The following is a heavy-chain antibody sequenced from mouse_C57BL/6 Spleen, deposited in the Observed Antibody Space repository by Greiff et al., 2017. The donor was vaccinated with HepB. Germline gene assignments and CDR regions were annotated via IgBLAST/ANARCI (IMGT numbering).Heavy chain of an antibody. Sequence: QVQLQQPGAELVRPGTSVKLSCKASGYTFTSYWMHWVKQRPGQGLEWIGVIDPSDSYTNYNQKFKGKATLTVDTSSSTAYMQLSSLTSEDSAVYYCAQGGYGSSYWGQGTTLTVSS. CDR2: IDPSDSYT. J-gene: IGHJ2*01. D-gene: IGHD1-1*01. CDR1: GYTFTSYW. V-gene: IGHV1-59*01. CDR3: AQGGYGSSY.